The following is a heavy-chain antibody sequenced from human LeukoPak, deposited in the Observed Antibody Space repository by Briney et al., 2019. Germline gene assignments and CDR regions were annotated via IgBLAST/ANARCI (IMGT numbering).Heavy chain of an antibody. V-gene: IGHV3-23*01. J-gene: IGHJ4*02. CDR3: AKDYYYGSGNYYNPYYFDY. CDR1: GFTFSSYA. CDR2: ISGSGGST. Sequence: GGSLRLSCAASGFTFSSYAMSWVRQAPGKGLDWVSAISGSGGSTYYADSVKGRFTISRDNSKNTLYLQMNSPRAEDTAVYYCAKDYYYGSGNYYNPYYFDYWGQGTLVTVSS. D-gene: IGHD3-10*01.